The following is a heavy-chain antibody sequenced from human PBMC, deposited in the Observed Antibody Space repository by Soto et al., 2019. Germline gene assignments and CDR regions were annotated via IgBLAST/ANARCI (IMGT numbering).Heavy chain of an antibody. CDR2: INSDGSST. Sequence: PGGSVRLSCAASGFTFSSYWMHWVRQAPGKGLAWVSRINSDGSSTSYADSVKGRFTISRDNAKNTLYLQMNSLRAEDTAVYYCARAIRRIAARDLHYYYYYCMDVSGPGTTVTLSS. CDR1: GFTFSSYW. V-gene: IGHV3-74*01. D-gene: IGHD6-6*01. J-gene: IGHJ6*02. CDR3: ARAIRRIAARDLHYYYYYCMDV.